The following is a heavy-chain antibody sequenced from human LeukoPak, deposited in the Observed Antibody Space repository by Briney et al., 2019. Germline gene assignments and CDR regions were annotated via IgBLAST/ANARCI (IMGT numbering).Heavy chain of an antibody. CDR3: ARVRVYYYGMDV. Sequence: SETLSLTCTVSGGSISSYYWSWIRQPPGKGLEWIGYIYYSGSTNYNPSLKSRVTIPVDTSKNQFSLKLSSVTAADTAVYYCARVRVYYYGMDVWGKGTTVTVSS. D-gene: IGHD3-10*01. CDR2: IYYSGST. CDR1: GGSISSYY. J-gene: IGHJ6*04. V-gene: IGHV4-59*01.